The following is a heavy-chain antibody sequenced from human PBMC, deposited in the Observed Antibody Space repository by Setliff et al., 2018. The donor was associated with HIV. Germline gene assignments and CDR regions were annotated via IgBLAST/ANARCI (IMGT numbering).Heavy chain of an antibody. J-gene: IGHJ1*01. V-gene: IGHV3-23*01. D-gene: IGHD4-17*01. CDR3: AKDIDYGDYQYFQD. CDR2: ISGSGGGT. Sequence: AGGSLRLSCAASGFTFSTYAMSWVRQAPGKGLEWVAAISGSGGGTYYADSVKGRFTISRDNSKNTLYLQMNSLRVEDTAIYYCAKDIDYGDYQYFQDWGQGTLVTVSS. CDR1: GFTFSTYA.